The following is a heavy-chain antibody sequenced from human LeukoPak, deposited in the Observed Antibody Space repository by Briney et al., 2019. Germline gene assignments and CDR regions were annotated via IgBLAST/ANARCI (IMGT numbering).Heavy chain of an antibody. J-gene: IGHJ5*02. D-gene: IGHD6-19*01. CDR2: ISYDGSNK. Sequence: PGRSLRLSCAASGFTVSSYAMRWVRQAAGKGLGWVAVISYDGSNKYYADSVKGRFTISRDNSKNTLYLQMNSLRAEDTAVYYCARDYIAVAEGWFDPWGQGTLVTVSS. CDR1: GFTVSSYA. CDR3: ARDYIAVAEGWFDP. V-gene: IGHV3-30*04.